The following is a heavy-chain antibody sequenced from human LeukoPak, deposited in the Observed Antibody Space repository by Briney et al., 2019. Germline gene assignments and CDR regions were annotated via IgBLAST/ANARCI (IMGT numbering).Heavy chain of an antibody. CDR3: ARDNQGPHPAFDY. CDR1: GGSFSGYY. D-gene: IGHD1-14*01. Sequence: SETLSLTCAVYGGSFSGYYWSWIRQPPGKGLEWIGEINHSGSTNYNPSLKSRVTMSVDTSKNQFSLKLSSVTAADTAVYYCARDNQGPHPAFDYWGQGTLVTVSS. V-gene: IGHV4-34*01. CDR2: INHSGST. J-gene: IGHJ4*02.